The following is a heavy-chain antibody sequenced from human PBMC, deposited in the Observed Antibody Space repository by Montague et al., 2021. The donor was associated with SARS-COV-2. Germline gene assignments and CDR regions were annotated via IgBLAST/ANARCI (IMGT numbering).Heavy chain of an antibody. CDR2: IYYSGST. V-gene: IGHV4-39*01. CDR3: ARQGDQLLLEYWFDP. CDR1: GGSISSSSYY. D-gene: IGHD2-2*01. J-gene: IGHJ5*02. Sequence: SETLSPTCTVSGGSISSSSYYWGWIRQPPGKGLEWIGSIYYSGSTYYNPCLKSRVTISVDTSKNQFSLKLSSVTAADTAVYYCARQGDQLLLEYWFDPWGQGALVTVSS.